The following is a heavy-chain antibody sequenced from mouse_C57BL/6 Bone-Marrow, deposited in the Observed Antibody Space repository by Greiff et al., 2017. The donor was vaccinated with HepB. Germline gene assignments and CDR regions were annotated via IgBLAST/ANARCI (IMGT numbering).Heavy chain of an antibody. CDR1: GYTFTDYE. CDR3: TRMGLYGTRGDY. Sequence: QVQLQQSGAELVRPGASVTLSCKASGYTFTDYEMHWVKQTPVHGLEWIGAIDPETGGTAYNQKFKGKAILTADKSSSTAYMELRSLTSEDSAVYYCTRMGLYGTRGDYWGQGTSVTVSS. J-gene: IGHJ4*01. V-gene: IGHV1-15*01. D-gene: IGHD1-1*02. CDR2: IDPETGGT.